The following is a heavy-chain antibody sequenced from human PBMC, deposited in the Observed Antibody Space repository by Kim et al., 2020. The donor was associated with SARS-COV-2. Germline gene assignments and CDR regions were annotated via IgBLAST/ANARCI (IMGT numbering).Heavy chain of an antibody. Sequence: NPSLKGRVTISVDTSKNQFALKLSSVTAADTAVYYCARDTHCGGDCYDYWGQGTLVTVSS. D-gene: IGHD2-21*01. V-gene: IGHV4-39*06. CDR3: ARDTHCGGDCYDY. J-gene: IGHJ4*02.